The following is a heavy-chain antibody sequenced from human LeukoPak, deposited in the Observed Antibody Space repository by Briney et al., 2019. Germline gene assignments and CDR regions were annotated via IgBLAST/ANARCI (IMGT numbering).Heavy chain of an antibody. D-gene: IGHD3-22*01. V-gene: IGHV1-24*01. CDR1: GYTLTELS. Sequence: ASVTVSCKVSGYTLTELSMHWVRQAPGKGLEWMGGFDPEDGETIYAQKFQGRVTMTEDTSTDTAYMELSSLRSEDTAVYYCATHSSYDSSGYPFRYYYYGMDVWGQGTTVTVSS. CDR2: FDPEDGET. J-gene: IGHJ6*02. CDR3: ATHSSYDSSGYPFRYYYYGMDV.